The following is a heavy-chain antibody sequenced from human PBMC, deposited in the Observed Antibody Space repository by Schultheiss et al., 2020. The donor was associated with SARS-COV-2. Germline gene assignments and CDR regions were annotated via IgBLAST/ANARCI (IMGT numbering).Heavy chain of an antibody. CDR1: GYSFTSYG. CDR3: ARVRRNSNEKYYYDEYYFDY. Sequence: GGSLRLSCKGSGYSFTSYGISWVRQAPGQGLEWMGWISAYNGNTNYAQKFQGWVTMTRDTSISTAYMELSRLRSDDTAVYYCARVRRNSNEKYYYDEYYFDYWGQGTLVTVSS. CDR2: ISAYNGNT. D-gene: IGHD3-22*01. V-gene: IGHV1-18*01. J-gene: IGHJ4*02.